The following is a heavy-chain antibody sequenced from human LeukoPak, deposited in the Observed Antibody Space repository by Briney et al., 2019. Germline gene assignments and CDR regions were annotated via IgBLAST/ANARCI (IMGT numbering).Heavy chain of an antibody. Sequence: GGSLRLSCAASGFTFSAYSMNWVRQAPGKGLEWISYIGISSGNTKYADSVKGGFTISGDKAKNSLYLQMNSLRVEDTAVYYCARDYKYAFDNWGQGTLVTVSS. D-gene: IGHD5-24*01. V-gene: IGHV3-48*01. CDR2: IGISSGNT. CDR1: GFTFSAYS. CDR3: ARDYKYAFDN. J-gene: IGHJ4*02.